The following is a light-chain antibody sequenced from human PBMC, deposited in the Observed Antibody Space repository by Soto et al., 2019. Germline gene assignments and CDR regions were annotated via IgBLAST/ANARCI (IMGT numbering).Light chain of an antibody. J-gene: IGKJ3*01. CDR3: QSGIT. CDR2: AAS. Sequence: IQMTQSPSSLSASAGDRVTITCRASQSISSYLNWDQQKPGKAPKLLIYAASSLQSGVPSRFSGSGSGTDFTLTISSLQPEDFATYYCQSGITFGPGTKVDIK. V-gene: IGKV1-39*01. CDR1: QSISSY.